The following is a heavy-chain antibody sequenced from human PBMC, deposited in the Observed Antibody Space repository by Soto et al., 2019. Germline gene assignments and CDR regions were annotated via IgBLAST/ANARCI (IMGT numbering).Heavy chain of an antibody. CDR1: GVTLSNVW. CDR3: SHGYYQYFES. CDR2: IKSKTDGGTV. Sequence: GGSLRISCAVSGVTLSNVWMNWVRQAPGKGPEWVGRIKSKTDGGTVEYAAPVKDRYTISREASENTLYLQMNSLKTEDTAVYYCSHGYYQYFESWGQGTLVTVSS. D-gene: IGHD5-18*01. J-gene: IGHJ4*02. V-gene: IGHV3-15*07.